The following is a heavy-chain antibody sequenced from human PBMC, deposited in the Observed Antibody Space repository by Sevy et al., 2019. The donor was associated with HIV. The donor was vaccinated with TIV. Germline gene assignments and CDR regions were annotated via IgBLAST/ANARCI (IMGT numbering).Heavy chain of an antibody. CDR3: ARGPYYYGSGSPRGVDY. CDR2: IYYSGNT. J-gene: IGHJ4*02. V-gene: IGHV4-39*02. D-gene: IGHD3-10*01. Sequence: SETLSLTCTVSGGSISSGSYYWGWVRQPPGKGLEWIATIYYSGNTYYNPSLKSRVTISVDTSKNHFSLKMSYVTAADTAIYYCARGPYYYGSGSPRGVDYWGQGTLVTVSS. CDR1: GGSISSGSYY.